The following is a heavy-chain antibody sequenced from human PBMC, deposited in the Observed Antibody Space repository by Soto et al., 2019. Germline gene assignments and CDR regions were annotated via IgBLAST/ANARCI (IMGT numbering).Heavy chain of an antibody. Sequence: QVQLVQSGAEVKKPESSVKVSCKAPGGTFSTYAISWVRQAPGQGLEWMGGIIPMFGTANYAPRFQDRVTITADESTNTVYMQLSSLRSADTAVDFCASGIQMGLRRINSGYSGWGQGTLVTVSS. V-gene: IGHV1-69*12. CDR3: ASGIQMGLRRINSGYSG. CDR1: GGTFSTYA. CDR2: IIPMFGTA. J-gene: IGHJ4*02. D-gene: IGHD5-12*01.